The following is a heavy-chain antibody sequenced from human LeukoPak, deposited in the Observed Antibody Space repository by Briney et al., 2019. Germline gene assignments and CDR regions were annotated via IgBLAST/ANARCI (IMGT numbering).Heavy chain of an antibody. CDR2: IYTGGST. Sequence: PSETLSLTCTVSGGSISSGGFYWSWIRQPAGKGLQWIGRIYTGGSTNYNPSLKSRVTMSVDTSKNQFSLKLSSVTAADTAVYYCARDHVATSLFDYWGQGTLVTVSS. CDR3: ARDHVATSLFDY. J-gene: IGHJ4*02. D-gene: IGHD5-12*01. CDR1: GGSISSGGFY. V-gene: IGHV4-61*02.